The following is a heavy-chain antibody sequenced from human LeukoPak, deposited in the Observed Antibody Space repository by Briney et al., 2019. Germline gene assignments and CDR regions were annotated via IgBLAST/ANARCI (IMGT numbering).Heavy chain of an antibody. Sequence: GASVKVSCEASGYTFTGYYMHWVRQAPGQGLEWMGWINPNSGGTNYAQKFQGRVTMTRDTSISTAYMELSRLRSDDTAVYYCARDRVIAFGGDIVLFDYWGQGTLVTVSS. V-gene: IGHV1-2*02. CDR1: GYTFTGYY. CDR3: ARDRVIAFGGDIVLFDY. J-gene: IGHJ4*02. D-gene: IGHD3-16*02. CDR2: INPNSGGT.